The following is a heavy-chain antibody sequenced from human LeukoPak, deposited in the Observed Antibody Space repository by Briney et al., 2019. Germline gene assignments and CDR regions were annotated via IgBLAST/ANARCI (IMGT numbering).Heavy chain of an antibody. D-gene: IGHD3-22*01. J-gene: IGHJ4*02. Sequence: SVKVSCKASGGTFSSYAISCVRQAPGQGLEWMGRIIPILGIANYAQKFQGRVTITADKSTSTAYMELSSLRSEDTAVYYCASSRDYYDSSGYYYGYWGQGTLVTVSS. CDR3: ASSRDYYDSSGYYYGY. V-gene: IGHV1-69*04. CDR2: IIPILGIA. CDR1: GGTFSSYA.